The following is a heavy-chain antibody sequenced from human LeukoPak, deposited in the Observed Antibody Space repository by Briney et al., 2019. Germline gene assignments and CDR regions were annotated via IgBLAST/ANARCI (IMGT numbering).Heavy chain of an antibody. CDR1: GGTFNSYA. CDR2: MNPNSGNT. V-gene: IGHV1-8*03. Sequence: ASVKVSCKASGGTFNSYAISWVRQATGQGLEWMGWMNPNSGNTAYAQKFQGRVTITRNTSISTAYMELSSLRSEDTAVYYCAREDYYDSGSNDYWGQGTLVTVSS. J-gene: IGHJ4*02. CDR3: AREDYYDSGSNDY. D-gene: IGHD3-22*01.